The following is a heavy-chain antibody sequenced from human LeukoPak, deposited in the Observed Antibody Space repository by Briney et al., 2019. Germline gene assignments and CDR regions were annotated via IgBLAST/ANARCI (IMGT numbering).Heavy chain of an antibody. CDR1: GFTFTSYW. CDR2: VNSDGSST. V-gene: IGHV3-74*01. CDR3: ARGRYYGMDV. J-gene: IGHJ6*02. Sequence: PGGSLRLSCAASGFTFTSYWMHWVRQAPGKGLVWVSRVNSDGSSTTYADSVKGRFTISRDNAKNTLYLQMNSLRAEDAAVYYCARGRYYGMDVWGQGTTVTVSS.